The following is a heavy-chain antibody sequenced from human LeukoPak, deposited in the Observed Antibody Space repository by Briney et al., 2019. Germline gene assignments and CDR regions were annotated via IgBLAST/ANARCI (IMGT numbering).Heavy chain of an antibody. J-gene: IGHJ4*02. Sequence: PSETLSLTCTVSGSSMSSDYYWGLIRQPPGKGLEWIGSISDSGSADYNLSLKSRVVISVYPYKKQFSLKVPSVAAADTAVYYCANYGVVLATYGSPSPFVYWGEGSLVTVSS. CDR1: GSSMSSDYY. CDR3: ANYGVVLATYGSPSPFVY. CDR2: ISDSGSA. V-gene: IGHV4-38-2*02. D-gene: IGHD3-16*01.